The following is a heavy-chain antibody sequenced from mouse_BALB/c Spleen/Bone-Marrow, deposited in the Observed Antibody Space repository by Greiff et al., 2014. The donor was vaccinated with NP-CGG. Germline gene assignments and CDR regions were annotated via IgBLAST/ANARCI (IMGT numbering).Heavy chain of an antibody. CDR1: GHTFTSYY. Sequence: QVQLQQPGAELVKPGASVKLSCKASGHTFTSYYMYWVKQRPGQGLEWIGEINPSNGGTNFNEKFKSKATLTVDKSSSTAYMQLSSLTSEDSAVYYCTREGDSPFAYWGQGTLVTVSA. V-gene: IGHV1S81*02. D-gene: IGHD2-13*01. CDR3: TREGDSPFAY. CDR2: INPSNGGT. J-gene: IGHJ3*01.